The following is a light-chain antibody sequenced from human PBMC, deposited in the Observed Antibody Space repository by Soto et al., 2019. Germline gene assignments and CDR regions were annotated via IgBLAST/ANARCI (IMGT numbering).Light chain of an antibody. CDR2: EAS. V-gene: IGKV1-27*01. CDR3: QNFDSAPQT. Sequence: IQVTQSPSSLSAFFGDRVTVTCRASQGIRHYLAWYQQKPGKVPKLLIYEASNLQSGVPSRFRGGGSGTEFTLTISSLQPEDVATYYCQNFDSAPQTFGQGTKVDIK. J-gene: IGKJ1*01. CDR1: QGIRHY.